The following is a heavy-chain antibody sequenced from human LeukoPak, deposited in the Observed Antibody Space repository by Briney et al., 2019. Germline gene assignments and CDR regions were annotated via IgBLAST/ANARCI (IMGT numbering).Heavy chain of an antibody. Sequence: PGGPLRLSCAASGFTVSSNYMSWVRQAPGKGLEWVSTIYSGGGSYYVDSVKGRFTVSRDNSKNTLYIQMSSLRAEDTALYYCARDVPNNWGLGYWGQGTLVTVSS. V-gene: IGHV3-66*01. CDR2: IYSGGGS. CDR3: ARDVPNNWGLGY. D-gene: IGHD7-27*01. J-gene: IGHJ4*02. CDR1: GFTVSSNY.